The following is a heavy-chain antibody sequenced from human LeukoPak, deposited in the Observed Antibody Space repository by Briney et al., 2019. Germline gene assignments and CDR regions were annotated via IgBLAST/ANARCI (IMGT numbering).Heavy chain of an antibody. CDR1: GFTVSNNY. J-gene: IGHJ4*02. V-gene: IGHV3-53*01. CDR2: IYSVGST. CDR3: ARETGSYLGN. D-gene: IGHD1-26*01. Sequence: GSLRLSCAASGFTVSNNYMSWVRQAPGKGLEWVSVIYSVGSTNYADSVKGRFTISRDNSKNTLYLQMNSLRAEDTAVYYCARETGSYLGNWGQGTLVTVSS.